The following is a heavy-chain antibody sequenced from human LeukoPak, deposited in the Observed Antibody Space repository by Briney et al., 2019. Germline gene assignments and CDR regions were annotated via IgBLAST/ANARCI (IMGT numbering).Heavy chain of an antibody. CDR2: IRYDGSNK. CDR1: GFTFTNYG. CDR3: AKDPRRYSRTGGYFDY. Sequence: GGSLRLSCAASGFTFTNYGMHWVRQAPGKGLEWVAFIRYDGSNKYYADSVKGRLTISRDNSKNTLFLQMHSLRVDDTAVYYCAKDPRRYSRTGGYFDYWGQGPLVTVSS. V-gene: IGHV3-30*02. D-gene: IGHD6-13*01. J-gene: IGHJ4*02.